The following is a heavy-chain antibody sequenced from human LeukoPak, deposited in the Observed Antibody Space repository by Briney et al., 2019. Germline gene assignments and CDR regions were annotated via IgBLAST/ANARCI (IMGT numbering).Heavy chain of an antibody. J-gene: IGHJ4*02. CDR1: GFTLSSYS. V-gene: IGHV3-48*04. CDR3: ARDGHYDSSGYQGY. Sequence: GGSLRLSCAASGFTLSSYSMNWVRQAPGRGLEWVSYISSSGSNIYYADSVKGRFTISRDNAKNSLYLQMNSLRAEDTAVYYCARDGHYDSSGYQGYWGQGTLVTVSS. D-gene: IGHD3-22*01. CDR2: ISSSGSNI.